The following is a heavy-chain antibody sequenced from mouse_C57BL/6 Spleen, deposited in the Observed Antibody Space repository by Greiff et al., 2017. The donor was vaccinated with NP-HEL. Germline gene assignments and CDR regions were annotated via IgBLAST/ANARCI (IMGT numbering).Heavy chain of an antibody. D-gene: IGHD1-1*02. Sequence: EVKLVESGGGLVKPGGSLKLSCAASGFTFSSYAMSWVRQTPEKRLEWVATISDGGSYTYYPDNVKGRFTISRDNAKNNLYLQMSHLKSEDTAMYYCARGGILSAWFAYWGQGTLVTVSA. J-gene: IGHJ3*01. CDR1: GFTFSSYA. CDR2: ISDGGSYT. CDR3: ARGGILSAWFAY. V-gene: IGHV5-4*03.